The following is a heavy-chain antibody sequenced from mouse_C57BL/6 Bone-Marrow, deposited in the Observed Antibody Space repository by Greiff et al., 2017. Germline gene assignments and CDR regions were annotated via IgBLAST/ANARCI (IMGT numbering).Heavy chain of an antibody. CDR2: INSDGGST. Sequence: EVKLMESGGGLVQPGESLKLSCESNEYEFPSHDMSWVRKTPEKRLELVAAINSDGGSTYYPDTMERRFIISRDNTKTTLYLQMSSLRSEDTALYYCARRDYGSSYVRFFDYWGQGTTLTVSS. CDR3: ARRDYGSSYVRFFDY. V-gene: IGHV5-2*01. CDR1: EYEFPSHD. D-gene: IGHD1-1*01. J-gene: IGHJ2*01.